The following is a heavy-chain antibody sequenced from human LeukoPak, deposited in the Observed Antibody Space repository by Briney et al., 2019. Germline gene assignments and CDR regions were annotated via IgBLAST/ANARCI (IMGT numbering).Heavy chain of an antibody. V-gene: IGHV3-15*01. D-gene: IGHD4-23*01. CDR3: AKVADYDGGNSEFDY. J-gene: IGHJ4*02. Sequence: GGSLRLSCAASGFTFSNAWMSWVRQAPGKGLEWVGRIKSKTVGATTDCAAPVKGRFTISRDDSKNTLYLEMNSLRAEDTAVYYCAKVADYDGGNSEFDYWGQGTLVTVSS. CDR1: GFTFSNAW. CDR2: IKSKTVGATT.